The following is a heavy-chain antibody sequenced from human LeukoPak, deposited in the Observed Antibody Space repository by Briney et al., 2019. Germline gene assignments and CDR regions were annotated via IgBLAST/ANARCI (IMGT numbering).Heavy chain of an antibody. J-gene: IGHJ4*02. CDR1: GFTFSSYA. CDR3: SKTMVRFVILD. V-gene: IGHV3-23*01. D-gene: IGHD3-10*01. Sequence: TGGSLRLSCAASGFTFSSYAMSWVRQAPGKGLEWVSAISGSGGSTYYADSVKGRFTISRDNSKNTLYLQSNSLIAEDTAGYYFSKTMVRFVILDWGQVTLVTFSS. CDR2: ISGSGGST.